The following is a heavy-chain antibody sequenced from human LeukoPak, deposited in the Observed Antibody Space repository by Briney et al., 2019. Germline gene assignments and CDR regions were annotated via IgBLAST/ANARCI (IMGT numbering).Heavy chain of an antibody. Sequence: SETLSLTCTVSGGSISSYYWSWIRQPPGKGLEWIGYIYYSGSTNYSPSLKSRVTISIDTSKNKFSLKLSSVTAADTAVYYCARASDGDYSNYFDYWGQGTLVTVSS. V-gene: IGHV4-59*01. J-gene: IGHJ4*02. CDR1: GGSISSYY. D-gene: IGHD4-17*01. CDR2: IYYSGST. CDR3: ARASDGDYSNYFDY.